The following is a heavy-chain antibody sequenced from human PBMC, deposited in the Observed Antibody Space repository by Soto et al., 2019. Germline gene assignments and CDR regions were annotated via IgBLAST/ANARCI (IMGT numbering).Heavy chain of an antibody. CDR1: GFTFDDYA. CDR3: AKGIIRAEAAAGYYFDY. V-gene: IGHV3-9*01. Sequence: GGSLRLSCAASGFTFDDYAMHWVRQAPGKGLEWVSGISWNSGSIGYADSVKGRFTISRDNAKNSLYLQMNSLRAEDTALYYCAKGIIRAEAAAGYYFDYWGQGTLVTVSS. J-gene: IGHJ4*02. CDR2: ISWNSGSI. D-gene: IGHD6-13*01.